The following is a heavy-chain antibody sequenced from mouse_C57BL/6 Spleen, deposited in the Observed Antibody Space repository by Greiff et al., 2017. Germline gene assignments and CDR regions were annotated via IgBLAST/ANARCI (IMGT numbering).Heavy chain of an antibody. V-gene: IGHV5-16*01. D-gene: IGHD3-2*02. CDR2: INYDGSST. CDR3: AIDKEDSSGYFDY. J-gene: IGHJ2*01. Sequence: EVHLVEPEGGLVQPGSSMKLSCTASGFTFSDYYMAWVRQVPDKGLEWVANINYDGSSTNYLDSLKSRFIISRDNAKNILYLQMSSLKSEDTATYYCAIDKEDSSGYFDYWGQGTTLTVSS. CDR1: GFTFSDYY.